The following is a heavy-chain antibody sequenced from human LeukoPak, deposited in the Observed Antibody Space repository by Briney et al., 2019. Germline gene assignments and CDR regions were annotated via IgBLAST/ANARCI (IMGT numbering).Heavy chain of an antibody. J-gene: IGHJ3*02. CDR3: ARGGGAYYDYVWGSYGGTFDI. D-gene: IGHD3-16*01. V-gene: IGHV4-59*01. CDR2: IYYSGST. Sequence: PSETLSLTCTVSGGSISSYYWSWIRQPPGKGLEWIGYIYYSGSTNYNPSLKSRVTISVDTAKNKFSLKLSSVTAADTAVYYCARGGGAYYDYVWGSYGGTFDIWGQGTMVTVSS. CDR1: GGSISSYY.